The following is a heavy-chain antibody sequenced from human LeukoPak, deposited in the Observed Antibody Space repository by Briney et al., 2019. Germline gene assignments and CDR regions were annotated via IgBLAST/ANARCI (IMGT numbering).Heavy chain of an antibody. CDR1: GFTVSSNY. Sequence: PGGSLRLSCAASGFTVSSNYMSWVRQAPGKGLEWVSVIYSGGSTYYADTVKGRFTISRDNSKNTLYLQMNSLRAKDTAVYYCASSVWRFGVYYYYYYMDVWGKGTTVTVSS. D-gene: IGHD6-19*01. CDR2: IYSGGST. J-gene: IGHJ6*03. V-gene: IGHV3-53*01. CDR3: ASSVWRFGVYYYYYYMDV.